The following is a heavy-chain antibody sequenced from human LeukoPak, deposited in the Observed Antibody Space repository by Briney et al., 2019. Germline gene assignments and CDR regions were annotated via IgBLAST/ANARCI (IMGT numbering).Heavy chain of an antibody. CDR1: GGSVSSGSYY. V-gene: IGHV4-61*01. CDR2: IYYSGST. D-gene: IGHD5-18*01. J-gene: IGHJ4*02. Sequence: PSETLSLTCTVSGGSVSSGSYYWSWIRQPPGKGLEWIGYIYYSGSTNYNPSLKSRVTISVDTSKNQFSLKLSSVTAADTAVYYCARVVAAMSRVDYWGQGTLVTVSS. CDR3: ARVVAAMSRVDY.